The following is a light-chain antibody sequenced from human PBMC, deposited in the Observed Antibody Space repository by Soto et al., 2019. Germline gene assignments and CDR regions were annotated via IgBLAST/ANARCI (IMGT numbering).Light chain of an antibody. J-gene: IGKJ4*01. V-gene: IGKV3D-15*01. CDR2: NAS. CDR3: QQYTSWPLT. CDR1: QTVSSN. Sequence: EIVLTQSPATLSVSPGERATLSCRASQTVSSNLGWYQQKPGQAPSLLIYNASTRATGIPARFSGSGSGTEFTLTISSLQSEAFAVYYCQQYTSWPLTFGGGTKVDIK.